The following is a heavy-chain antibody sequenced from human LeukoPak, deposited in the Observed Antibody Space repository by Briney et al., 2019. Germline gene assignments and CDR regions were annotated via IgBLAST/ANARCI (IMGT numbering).Heavy chain of an antibody. CDR3: VWAGLRTTPYYFDY. J-gene: IGHJ4*02. V-gene: IGHV3-72*01. CDR1: GFTFSGSA. Sequence: PGGSLRLSCAASGFTFSGSAMHWVRQASGKGLEWVGRIRNKANSYTTEYAATVKCRFTISRDDSKNSLYLQMNSLKTEDTAVYYCVWAGLRTTPYYFDYWGQGTLVTVSS. CDR2: IRNKANSYTT. D-gene: IGHD1-7*01.